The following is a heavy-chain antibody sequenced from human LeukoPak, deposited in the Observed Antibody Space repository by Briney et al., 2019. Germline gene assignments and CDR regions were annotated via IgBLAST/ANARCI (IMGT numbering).Heavy chain of an antibody. CDR2: ISRSGGST. J-gene: IGHJ4*02. V-gene: IGHV3-23*01. CDR1: AFTFSSYA. Sequence: GGSLRLSCAASAFTFSSYAMSWVRQAPGKGLEWVSAISRSGGSTYYADSVKGRFTISRDNSKSTLSLQMNSLRAEDTAIYYCATYRQVLLPFESWGQGTLVTVSS. CDR3: ATYRQVLLPFES. D-gene: IGHD2-8*02.